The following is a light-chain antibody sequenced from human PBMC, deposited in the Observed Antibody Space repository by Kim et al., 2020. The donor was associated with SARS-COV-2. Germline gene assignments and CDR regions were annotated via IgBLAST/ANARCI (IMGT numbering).Light chain of an antibody. V-gene: IGLV2-14*01. J-gene: IGLJ2*01. CDR3: SSYTSSSTVV. Sequence: HSVLTQPASVSGSPGQSITISCTGTSSDVGGYNYVSCYQQHPGKAPKLMIYDVSKRPSGVSNRFSGSKSGNTASLTISGLQAEDEADYYCSSYTSSSTVVFGGGTQLTVL. CDR2: DVS. CDR1: SSDVGGYNY.